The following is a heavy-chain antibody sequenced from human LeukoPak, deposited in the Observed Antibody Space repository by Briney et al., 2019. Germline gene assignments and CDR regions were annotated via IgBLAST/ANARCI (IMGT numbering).Heavy chain of an antibody. Sequence: PGGSLRLSCAASGFTLSSYWMHWVRQAPGKGLVRVSRINSDGSSTSYADSVKGRFTISRDNAKNTLYLQMNSLRVEDTGVYYCARIASHSSSWYDGGYWGQGTLVTVSS. V-gene: IGHV3-74*01. CDR2: INSDGSST. D-gene: IGHD6-13*01. CDR3: ARIASHSSSWYDGGY. J-gene: IGHJ4*02. CDR1: GFTLSSYW.